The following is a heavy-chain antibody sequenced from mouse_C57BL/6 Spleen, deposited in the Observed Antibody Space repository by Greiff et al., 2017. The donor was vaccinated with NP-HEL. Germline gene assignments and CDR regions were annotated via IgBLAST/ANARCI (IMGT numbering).Heavy chain of an antibody. J-gene: IGHJ2*01. CDR1: GYTFTSYW. D-gene: IGHD1-1*01. CDR2: IHPNSGST. CDR3: ARYPYYYGSSYPY. Sequence: QVHVKQPGAELVKPGASVKLSCKASGYTFTSYWMHWVKQRPGQGLEWIGMIHPNSGSTNYNEKFKSKATLTVDKSSSTAYMQLSSLTSEDSAVYYCARYPYYYGSSYPYWGQGTTLTVSS. V-gene: IGHV1-64*01.